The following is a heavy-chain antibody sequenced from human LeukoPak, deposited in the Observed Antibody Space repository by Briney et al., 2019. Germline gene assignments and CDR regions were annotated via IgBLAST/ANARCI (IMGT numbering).Heavy chain of an antibody. Sequence: PSQTLSLTCTLSGGPISNYQWGWVRDPPGKGLEGVGNIYYNVAANYNPSPKSRVIISVDTSKTQSSLKLRPVTAADTAVYYCARVGVDDSGNIITSFFDYWGQGTLVTVSS. J-gene: IGHJ4*02. CDR1: GGPISNYQ. CDR2: IYYNVAA. CDR3: ARVGVDDSGNIITSFFDY. V-gene: IGHV4-59*01. D-gene: IGHD4-23*01.